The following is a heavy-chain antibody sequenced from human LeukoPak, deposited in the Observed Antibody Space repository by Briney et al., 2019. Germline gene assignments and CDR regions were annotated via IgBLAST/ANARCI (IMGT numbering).Heavy chain of an antibody. V-gene: IGHV1-18*01. Sequence: ASVKVSCKASGYTFTSYGISWVRQAPGQGLEWMGWISAYSGNTNYAQNLQGRVTMTTDTSTGTAYMELRSLRSDDTAVYYCARVGDSGYYTAPVNWGQGTLVTVSS. CDR1: GYTFTSYG. CDR2: ISAYSGNT. D-gene: IGHD3-22*01. J-gene: IGHJ4*02. CDR3: ARVGDSGYYTAPVN.